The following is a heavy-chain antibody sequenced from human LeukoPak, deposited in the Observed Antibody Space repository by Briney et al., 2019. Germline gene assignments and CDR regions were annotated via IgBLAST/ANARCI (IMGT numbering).Heavy chain of an antibody. V-gene: IGHV3-30*18. CDR1: GFTFSSSG. CDR3: AKDTSSPNSGFYHY. CDR2: VSHDGSKR. Sequence: GRSLRLSCAASGFTFSSSGMHWVRQAPGKGLEWVSTVSHDGSKRYYGDSVKGRFIISRDNSRDAVYLQMNSLRAEDTAVYFCAKDTSSPNSGFYHYWGQGTPVTVSS. D-gene: IGHD6-19*01. J-gene: IGHJ4*02.